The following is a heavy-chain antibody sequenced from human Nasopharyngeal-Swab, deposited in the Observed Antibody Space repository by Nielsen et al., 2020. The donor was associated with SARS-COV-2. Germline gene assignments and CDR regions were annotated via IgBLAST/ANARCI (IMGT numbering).Heavy chain of an antibody. Sequence: SATLSLTCTVSGGSISSSSYYWGWIRQPPGKGLEWIGSIYYSGSTYYNPSLKSRVTISVDTSKNQFSLKLSSVTAADTAVYYCARVLMGLREFDYWGQGTLVTVSS. CDR2: IYYSGST. J-gene: IGHJ4*02. V-gene: IGHV4-39*07. CDR3: ARVLMGLREFDY. D-gene: IGHD4/OR15-4a*01. CDR1: GGSISSSSYY.